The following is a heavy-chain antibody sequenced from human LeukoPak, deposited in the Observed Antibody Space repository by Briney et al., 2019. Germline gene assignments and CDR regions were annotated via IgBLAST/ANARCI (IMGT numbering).Heavy chain of an antibody. CDR1: GYTLTELS. J-gene: IGHJ3*02. CDR3: ATDQPGYYNDAFDI. Sequence: GASVKVSCKVSGYTLTELSMHWVRQAPGKGLEWMGGFDPEDGETIYAQKFQGRVTMTEDTSTDTAYMELSSLRSEDTAVYYCATDQPGYYNDAFDIWGQGTMVTVSS. D-gene: IGHD3-22*01. CDR2: FDPEDGET. V-gene: IGHV1-24*01.